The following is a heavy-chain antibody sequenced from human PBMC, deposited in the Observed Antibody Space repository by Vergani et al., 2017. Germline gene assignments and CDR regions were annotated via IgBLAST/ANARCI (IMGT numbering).Heavy chain of an antibody. CDR3: ARGASGDYVSSFDY. Sequence: QVQLVESGRGVVQPGRSLRLSCAASGFTFSSYAMHWVRQAPGKGLEWVAVISYDGSNKYYADSVKGRFTISRDNSKNTLYLQMNSLRAEDTAVYYCARGASGDYVSSFDYWGQGTLVTVSS. CDR2: ISYDGSNK. CDR1: GFTFSSYA. D-gene: IGHD4-17*01. V-gene: IGHV3-30-3*01. J-gene: IGHJ4*02.